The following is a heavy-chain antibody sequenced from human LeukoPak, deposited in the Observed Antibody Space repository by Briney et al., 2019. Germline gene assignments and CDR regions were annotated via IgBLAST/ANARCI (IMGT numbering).Heavy chain of an antibody. V-gene: IGHV3-30*03. CDR1: GFTFSSYG. J-gene: IGHJ4*02. CDR3: ASLNTMNELDY. CDR2: ISYDGSNK. D-gene: IGHD3-22*01. Sequence: GRSLRLSCAASGFTFSSYGMHWVRQAPGKGLEWVAVISYDGSNKYYADSVKGRFTISRDNSKNTLYLQMNSLRDEDTAVYNCASLNTMNELDYWGQGTLVTVSS.